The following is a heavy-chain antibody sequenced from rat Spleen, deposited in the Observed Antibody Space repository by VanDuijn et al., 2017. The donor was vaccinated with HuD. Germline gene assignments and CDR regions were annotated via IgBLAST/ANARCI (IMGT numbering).Heavy chain of an antibody. Sequence: EVQLVESGGGLVQPGRSMKLSCAASGFTFSNYGMAWVRQAPKKGLEWVAYISYDGGSTYYRDPVKGRYTIARDNAKSTLYLQMDSLRSEDTATYYCTTGARTDYWGQGVMVTVSS. CDR3: TTGARTDY. CDR2: ISYDGGST. J-gene: IGHJ2*01. D-gene: IGHD5-1*01. V-gene: IGHV5-20*01. CDR1: GFTFSNYG.